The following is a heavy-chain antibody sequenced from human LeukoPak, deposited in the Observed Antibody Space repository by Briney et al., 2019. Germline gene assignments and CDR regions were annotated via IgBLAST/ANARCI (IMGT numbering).Heavy chain of an antibody. CDR2: ISSGSSTI. J-gene: IGHJ4*02. D-gene: IGHD4-23*01. CDR3: VRHNGGNGLDY. Sequence: GGSLRLSCAASGFSFSLYCMNWLRQAPGKGLEWISYISSGSSTIHYADSVKGRFTISRDTAKNSPYLQLNSLRAEDTATYYCVRHNGGNGLDYWGQGTLVTVSS. V-gene: IGHV3-48*04. CDR1: GFSFSLYC.